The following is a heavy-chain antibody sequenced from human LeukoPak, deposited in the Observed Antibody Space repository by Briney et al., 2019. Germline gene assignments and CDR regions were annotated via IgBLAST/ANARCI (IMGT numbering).Heavy chain of an antibody. CDR2: VNPSSGTT. J-gene: IGHJ4*02. V-gene: IGHV1-46*01. CDR1: GYTFTTYY. Sequence: ASVKVSCKASGYTFTTYYMHWVRQAPGQGLEWMEIVNPSSGTTNYAQQFQGRVTMTRDTSTRTVYMELSSLRPEDTAVYYCASNPESYSSSGLDYWGQGTLVTVSS. D-gene: IGHD6-6*01. CDR3: ASNPESYSSSGLDY.